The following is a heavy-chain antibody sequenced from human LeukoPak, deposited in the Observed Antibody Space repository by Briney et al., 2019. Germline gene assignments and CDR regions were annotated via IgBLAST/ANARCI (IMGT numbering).Heavy chain of an antibody. D-gene: IGHD3-16*02. CDR3: AKEGDYVWGSYRPPFDY. CDR1: GFTFSSYG. J-gene: IGHJ4*02. V-gene: IGHV3-33*06. Sequence: GGSLRLSCAASGFTFSSYGMHWVRQAPGKGLEWVAVIWYDGSNKYYAGSVKGRFTISRDNSKNTLYLQMNSLRAEDTAVYYCAKEGDYVWGSYRPPFDYWGQGTLVTVSS. CDR2: IWYDGSNK.